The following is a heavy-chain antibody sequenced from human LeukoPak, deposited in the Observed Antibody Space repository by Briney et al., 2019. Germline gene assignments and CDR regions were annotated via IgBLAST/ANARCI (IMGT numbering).Heavy chain of an antibody. CDR2: VFITGIT. D-gene: IGHD6-13*01. Sequence: SDTLSLTCAVSGDSISCCYWTWIRQSAGKGLEWIGRVFITGITNYNPSLQGRVTMSVDRSKSQFSLRLSSVTAADTAVYYCARVWRTAAGGRGYYYYMDVWGKGTTVTVSS. CDR1: GDSISCCY. V-gene: IGHV4-4*07. CDR3: ARVWRTAAGGRGYYYYMDV. J-gene: IGHJ6*03.